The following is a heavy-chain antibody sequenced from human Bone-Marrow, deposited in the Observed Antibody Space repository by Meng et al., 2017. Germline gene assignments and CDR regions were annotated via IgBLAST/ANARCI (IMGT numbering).Heavy chain of an antibody. V-gene: IGHV3-64*01. D-gene: IGHD4-23*01. CDR1: GFTFSTDV. Sequence: GESLKISCAASGFTFSTDVMHWVRQAPGKGLEFVSVISADGGLTYYAHSVKGRFFISRDNSKNTLYLQMRNLRAEDMAVYYCARDVGESYGGAVDSWGQGTLVTVSS. J-gene: IGHJ4*02. CDR2: ISADGGLT. CDR3: ARDVGESYGGAVDS.